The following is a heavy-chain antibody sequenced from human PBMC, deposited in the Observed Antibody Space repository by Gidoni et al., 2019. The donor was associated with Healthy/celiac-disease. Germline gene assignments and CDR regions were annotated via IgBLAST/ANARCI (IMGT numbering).Heavy chain of an antibody. CDR3: ARVPALNDFWSAPYYYYYMDV. CDR1: GFTFSSYW. J-gene: IGHJ6*03. D-gene: IGHD3-3*01. V-gene: IGHV3-7*03. CDR2: IKQDGSEK. Sequence: EVQLVESGGGLVQPGGSLRLSCAASGFTFSSYWLSWVRQAPGKGLAWVANIKQDGSEKYDVDSVKGRFTISRDNAKNSLYLQMNSLRAEDTAVYYCARVPALNDFWSAPYYYYYMDVWGKGTTVTVSS.